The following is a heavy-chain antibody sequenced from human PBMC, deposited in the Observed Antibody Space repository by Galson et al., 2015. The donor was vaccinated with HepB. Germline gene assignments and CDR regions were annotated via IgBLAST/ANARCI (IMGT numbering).Heavy chain of an antibody. D-gene: IGHD2-2*01. CDR1: GFTFSSYG. J-gene: IGHJ3*02. V-gene: IGHV3-30*18. CDR2: ISYDGSNK. CDR3: AKDNRYQLLDDAFDI. Sequence: SLRFSCAASGFTFSSYGMHWVRQAPGKGLEWVAVISYDGSNKSYADSVKGRFTISRDNSKNTLYLQMNSLRAEDTAVYYCAKDNRYQLLDDAFDIWGQGTMVTVSS.